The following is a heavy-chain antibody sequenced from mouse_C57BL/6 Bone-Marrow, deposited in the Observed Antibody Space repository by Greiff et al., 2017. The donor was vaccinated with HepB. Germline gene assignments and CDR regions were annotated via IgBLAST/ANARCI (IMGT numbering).Heavy chain of an antibody. CDR2: IDPSDSYT. J-gene: IGHJ3*01. D-gene: IGHD2-12*01. CDR1: GYTFTSYW. Sequence: QVQLQQPGAELVRPGTSVKLSCKASGYTFTSYWMHWVKQRPGQGLEWIGVIDPSDSYTNYNQKFKGKATLTVDTTSSTAYMQLSSLTSEDSAVYDGASEEESYEEEAGWFAYWGQGTLVTVSA. V-gene: IGHV1-59*01. CDR3: ASEEESYEEEAGWFAY.